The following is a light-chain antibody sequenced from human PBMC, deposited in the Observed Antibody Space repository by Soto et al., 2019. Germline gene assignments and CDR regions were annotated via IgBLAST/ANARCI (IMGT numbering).Light chain of an antibody. Sequence: QSVLTQPPSVSAAPGQKVTISCSGSSANIGSNYVSWYQHLPGTAPKLVIYDSDRRPSEIPDRFSGSKSGTSATLDITGLQPGDEDDYYCGAWDGSLSVVLFGGGTKLTVL. J-gene: IGLJ2*01. V-gene: IGLV1-51*01. CDR3: GAWDGSLSVVL. CDR1: SANIGSNY. CDR2: DSD.